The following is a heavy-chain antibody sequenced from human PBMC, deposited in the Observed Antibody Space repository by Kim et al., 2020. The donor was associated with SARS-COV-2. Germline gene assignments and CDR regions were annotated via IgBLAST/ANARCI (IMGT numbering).Heavy chain of an antibody. CDR3: ARGDGYAYLRY. Sequence: GGSLRLSCVVSGFSLDHYTMHWVRQPPGKGLEWISFISWDAATIYYADSVRGRFTISRDSIKSSLYLQMNSLETEDTAFYYCARGDGYAYLRYWGQGSLVTVSS. V-gene: IGHV3-43*01. J-gene: IGHJ4*02. CDR1: GFSLDHYT. CDR2: ISWDAATI. D-gene: IGHD5-12*01.